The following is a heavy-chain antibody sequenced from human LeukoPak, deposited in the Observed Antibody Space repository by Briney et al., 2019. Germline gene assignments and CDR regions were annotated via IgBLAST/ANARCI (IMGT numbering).Heavy chain of an antibody. V-gene: IGHV3-11*01. CDR2: ISSSGSTI. D-gene: IGHD5-12*01. J-gene: IGHJ6*02. Sequence: PGGSLRLSCAASGFTFSDYYMSWIRQAPGKGLEWVSYISSSGSTIYYADSVKGRFTISRDNAKNSLYLQMNSLRAEDTAVYYCARDFHQGYGENYCYYYGMDVWGQGTTVTVCS. CDR3: ARDFHQGYGENYCYYYGMDV. CDR1: GFTFSDYY.